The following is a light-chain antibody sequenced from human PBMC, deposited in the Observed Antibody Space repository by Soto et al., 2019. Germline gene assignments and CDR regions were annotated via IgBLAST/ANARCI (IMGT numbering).Light chain of an antibody. J-gene: IGKJ2*02. CDR3: QQYNNWPPCT. CDR1: QSVSSN. V-gene: IGKV3-15*01. Sequence: ETVMTQSPATLSVSPGERATLSCRASQSVSSNLAWYQQKPGQAPRLLIYDASTRATGIPARFSGSGSGTEFTLTTNSLQSEDFAVYYCQQYNNWPPCTFGQGTKLEIK. CDR2: DAS.